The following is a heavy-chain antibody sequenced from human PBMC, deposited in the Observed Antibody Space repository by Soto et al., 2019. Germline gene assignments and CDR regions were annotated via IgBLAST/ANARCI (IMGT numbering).Heavy chain of an antibody. J-gene: IGHJ6*03. CDR1: GATFNDYT. Sequence: QVQLLQSGAEVKKPGSSVRVSCAASGATFNDYTFTWVRRAPGQGLEWMGRVIPLLDASNYAEKFEDRVTINADRSTSTVYMELSGLKSEDSAIYYCASGKSQMTQGRMGFYYYMDVWGKGTTVTVSS. CDR2: VIPLLDAS. D-gene: IGHD1-1*01. CDR3: ASGKSQMTQGRMGFYYYMDV. V-gene: IGHV1-69*08.